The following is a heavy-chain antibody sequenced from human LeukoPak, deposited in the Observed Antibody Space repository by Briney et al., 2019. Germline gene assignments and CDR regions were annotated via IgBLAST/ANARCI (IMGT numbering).Heavy chain of an antibody. Sequence: SGTLSLTCGVSGGSVTSTNWWTWVRQPPGKGLEWIGEVHLGGSTNYNPSLKSRLTMSVDLSENHISLKLTSVTAADTAVYYCAREGGFYRPLDYSGQGTLVTVSS. CDR3: AREGGFYRPLDY. J-gene: IGHJ4*02. D-gene: IGHD3-3*01. CDR2: VHLGGST. V-gene: IGHV4-4*02. CDR1: GGSVTSTNW.